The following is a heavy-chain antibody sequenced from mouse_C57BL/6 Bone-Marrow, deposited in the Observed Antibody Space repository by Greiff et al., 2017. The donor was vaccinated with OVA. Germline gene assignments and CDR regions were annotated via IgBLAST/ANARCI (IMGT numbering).Heavy chain of an antibody. CDR3: ARRGDSAGYYFDY. D-gene: IGHD3-2*02. CDR1: GYTFTDHT. CDR2: IYPRDGST. Sequence: VQLQQSDAELVKPGASVKISCKVSGYTFTDHTIHWMKQRPEQGLEWIGYIYPRDGSTKYNEKFKGKATLTADKSSSTAYMQLNSLTSEDSAVYNCARRGDSAGYYFDYWGQGTTLTVSS. J-gene: IGHJ2*01. V-gene: IGHV1-78*01.